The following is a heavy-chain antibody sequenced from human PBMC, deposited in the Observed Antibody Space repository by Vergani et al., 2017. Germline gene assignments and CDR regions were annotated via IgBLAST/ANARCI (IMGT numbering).Heavy chain of an antibody. D-gene: IGHD2-2*01. CDR3: ARAAGYCSSTSCPPTLRYYYYYMDV. V-gene: IGHV3-33*01. J-gene: IGHJ6*03. CDR1: GFTFSTYG. CDR2: IWYVGSNK. Sequence: QVQLVESGGGVVQPGRSLRLSCAASGFTFSTYGLHWVRQAPGKGLEWVAVIWYVGSNKYYADSVKGRFTISRDSSKNTLYLQMNGLRAEDTAVYYCARAAGYCSSTSCPPTLRYYYYYMDVWGKGTTVTVSS.